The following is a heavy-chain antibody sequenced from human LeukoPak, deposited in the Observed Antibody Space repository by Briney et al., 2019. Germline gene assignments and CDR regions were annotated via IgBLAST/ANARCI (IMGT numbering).Heavy chain of an antibody. CDR3: ARGKVVAATTGNWFDP. Sequence: SVKVSCKASGGTFSSYAISWVRQAPGQGLEWMGRIIPILGIANYAQKFHGRVTITADKSTSTAYMELSSLRSEDTAVYYCARGKVVAATTGNWFDPWGQGTLVTVSS. D-gene: IGHD2-15*01. V-gene: IGHV1-69*04. J-gene: IGHJ5*02. CDR1: GGTFSSYA. CDR2: IIPILGIA.